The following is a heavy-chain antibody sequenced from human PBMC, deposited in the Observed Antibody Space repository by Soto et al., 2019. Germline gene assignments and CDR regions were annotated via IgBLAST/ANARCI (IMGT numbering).Heavy chain of an antibody. Sequence: LSLTCAVYGGSFSGYYWSWIRQPPGKGLEWIGEINHSGSTNYNPSLKSRVTISVDTSKNQFSLKLSSVTAADTAVYYCARGITGTGFAFDIWGQGTMVTVSS. J-gene: IGHJ3*02. CDR1: GGSFSGYY. CDR2: INHSGST. CDR3: ARGITGTGFAFDI. D-gene: IGHD1-7*01. V-gene: IGHV4-34*01.